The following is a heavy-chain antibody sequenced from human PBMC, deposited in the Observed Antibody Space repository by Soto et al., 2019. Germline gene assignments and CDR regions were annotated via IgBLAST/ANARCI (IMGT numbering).Heavy chain of an antibody. CDR1: GFTFSSYG. Sequence: GGALRLSCAASGFTFSSYGMHWVRQAPGKGLEWVAVIWYDGSNKYYADSVKGRFTIPRDNSKNTLYLQMNSLRAEDTAVYYCARALYDILTGYLTPPGYWGQGTLVTVSS. D-gene: IGHD3-9*01. V-gene: IGHV3-33*01. CDR2: IWYDGSNK. J-gene: IGHJ4*02. CDR3: ARALYDILTGYLTPPGY.